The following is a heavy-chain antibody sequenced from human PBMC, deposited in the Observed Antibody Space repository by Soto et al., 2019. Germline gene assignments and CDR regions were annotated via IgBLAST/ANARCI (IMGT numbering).Heavy chain of an antibody. D-gene: IGHD2-2*01. V-gene: IGHV3-73*01. J-gene: IGHJ4*02. CDR3: TRRDRCSSTSCYDY. CDR2: IRSKANSYAT. Sequence: GGSLRLSCAASGFTFSGSAMHWVRQASGKGLEWVGRIRSKANSYATAYAASVKGRFTISRDDSKNTAYLQMNSLKTEDTAVYYCTRRDRCSSTSCYDYWGQGTLVTVSS. CDR1: GFTFSGSA.